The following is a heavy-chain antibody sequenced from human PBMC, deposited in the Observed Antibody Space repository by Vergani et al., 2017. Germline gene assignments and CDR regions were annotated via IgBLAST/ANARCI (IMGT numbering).Heavy chain of an antibody. J-gene: IGHJ4*02. V-gene: IGHV3-33*01. D-gene: IGHD3-10*01. Sequence: QVQLVESGGGVVQPGRSLRLSCAASGFTFSSYGMHWVRQAPGKGLEWVAVIWYDGSNKYYADSVKGRFTISRDNSKNTLYLQMNSLRAEDTAVYYCARGGGWFGESDYWGQGTLVTVSS. CDR2: IWYDGSNK. CDR3: ARGGGWFGESDY. CDR1: GFTFSSYG.